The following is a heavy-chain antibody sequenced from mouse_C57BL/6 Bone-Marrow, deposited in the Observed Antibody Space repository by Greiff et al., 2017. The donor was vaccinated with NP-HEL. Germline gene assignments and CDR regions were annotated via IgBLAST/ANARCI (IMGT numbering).Heavy chain of an antibody. Sequence: VHVKQSGTVLARPGASVKMSCKTSGYTFTSYWMHWVKQRPGQGLEWIGAIYPGNSDTSYNQKFKGKAKLTAVTSASTAYMELSSLTNEDSAVYYCTRKYYGSSYSAWFAYWGQGTLVTVSA. J-gene: IGHJ3*01. D-gene: IGHD1-1*01. CDR2: IYPGNSDT. CDR1: GYTFTSYW. V-gene: IGHV1-5*01. CDR3: TRKYYGSSYSAWFAY.